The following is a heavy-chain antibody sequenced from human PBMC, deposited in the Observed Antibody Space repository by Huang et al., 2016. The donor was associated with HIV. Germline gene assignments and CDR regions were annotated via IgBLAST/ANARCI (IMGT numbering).Heavy chain of an antibody. V-gene: IGHV4-39*01. CDR3: ARRQESGYYFYFDY. CDR1: GGSIKSRNYY. Sequence: QLQLQESGPGLVKPSDTLSLNCTISGGSIKSRNYYWGWVRQAPGKGLEWIGDIYYSGSPYYNPSLRSRVSLSVDTSKNQVTLKVNAVIAADTAVYYCARRQESGYYFYFDYWGRGIPVTVSA. J-gene: IGHJ4*02. D-gene: IGHD3-22*01. CDR2: IYYSGSP.